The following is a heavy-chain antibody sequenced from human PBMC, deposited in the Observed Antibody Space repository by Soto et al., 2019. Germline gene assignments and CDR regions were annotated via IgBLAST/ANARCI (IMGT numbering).Heavy chain of an antibody. D-gene: IGHD2-2*01. J-gene: IGHJ4*02. Sequence: EAQLVESGGGLVQPGGSLRLSCAASGFTFSGLWLSWVRQAPGKGLEWVANINHNGREKYYVDSVKGRFTISRDDAKNSLYLQMTSLRAEDPAVYYCARADWGPAHFWGQGTLVTVSS. CDR2: INHNGREK. V-gene: IGHV3-7*04. CDR1: GFTFSGLW. CDR3: ARADWGPAHF.